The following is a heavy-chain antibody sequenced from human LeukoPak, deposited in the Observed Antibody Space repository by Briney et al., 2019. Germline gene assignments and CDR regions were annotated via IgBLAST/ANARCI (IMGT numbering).Heavy chain of an antibody. Sequence: GGSLRLSCAASGFTFSTYWMGWVRQAPGKGLEWVANINQDGSAKYYVDSMKGRFTISRDNAKNSVYLDMNTLRAEDTAVYYCARSGRGDYWGQGTLVTVSS. V-gene: IGHV3-7*01. J-gene: IGHJ4*02. CDR3: ARSGRGDY. CDR1: GFTFSTYW. CDR2: INQDGSAK. D-gene: IGHD6-25*01.